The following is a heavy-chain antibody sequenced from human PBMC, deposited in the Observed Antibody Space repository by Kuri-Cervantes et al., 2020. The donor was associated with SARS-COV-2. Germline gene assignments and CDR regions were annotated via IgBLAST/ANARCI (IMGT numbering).Heavy chain of an antibody. CDR3: ASGYSSGPYDY. V-gene: IGHV4-59*12. CDR1: GGSMSDYY. D-gene: IGHD6-19*01. CDR2: MYYSVT. Sequence: SETLSLTCAVSGGSMSDYYWTWIRQPPGKGLEWIGYMYYSVTNYNPSLKSRVTISSDTSKNQFSLKLSSVTAADTAVYYCASGYSSGPYDYWGQGTLVTVSS. J-gene: IGHJ4*02.